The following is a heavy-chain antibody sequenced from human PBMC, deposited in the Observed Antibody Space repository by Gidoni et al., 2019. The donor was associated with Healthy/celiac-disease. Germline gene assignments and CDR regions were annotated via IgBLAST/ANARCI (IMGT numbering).Heavy chain of an antibody. CDR3: ASYGVDYYFDY. CDR1: GFTFSSYS. D-gene: IGHD2-8*01. Sequence: EVQLVESGGGLVKPGGSLRLSCAASGFTFSSYSMNWVRQAPGKGLEWVSSISSSSSYIYYADSVKGRFTISRDNAKNSLYLQMNSLRAEDTAVYYCASYGVDYYFDYWGQGTLVTVSS. CDR2: ISSSSSYI. V-gene: IGHV3-21*01. J-gene: IGHJ4*02.